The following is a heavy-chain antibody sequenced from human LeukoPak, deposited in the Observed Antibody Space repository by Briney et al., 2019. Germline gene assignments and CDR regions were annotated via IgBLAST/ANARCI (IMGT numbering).Heavy chain of an antibody. CDR2: VYSSGRT. CDR1: GASITSGSFY. J-gene: IGHJ6*02. V-gene: IGHV4-61*02. CDR3: VREGPLTVQVPTAIRGYYYGLDV. Sequence: PSETLSLTCSVSGASITSGSFYWSWLRQSAGKGLEWIGRVYSSGRTNYNPSLESRVTMSVDTSKNQISLKLASVTAADTAVYYCVREGPLTVQVPTAIRGYYYGLDVWGQGTLVTVSS. D-gene: IGHD2-2*02.